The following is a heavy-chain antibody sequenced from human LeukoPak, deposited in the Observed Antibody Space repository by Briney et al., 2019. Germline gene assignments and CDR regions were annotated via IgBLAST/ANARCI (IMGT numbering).Heavy chain of an antibody. CDR2: IKQDGSEK. V-gene: IGHV3-7*01. CDR3: ARRGDFWSAPDC. Sequence: GGSLRLSCAVSGFTFSSYWMSWVRQAPGQGLEWVANIKQDGSEKYYVDSVKGRFTISRDNAKNSLYLQMNSLRAEDTAVYYCARRGDFWSAPDCWGQGTLVTVSS. J-gene: IGHJ4*02. D-gene: IGHD3-3*01. CDR1: GFTFSSYW.